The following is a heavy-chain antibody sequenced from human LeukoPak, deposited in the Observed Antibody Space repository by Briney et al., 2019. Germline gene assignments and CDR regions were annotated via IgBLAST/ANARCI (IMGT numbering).Heavy chain of an antibody. D-gene: IGHD3-22*01. CDR1: GFTFSDYY. CDR2: ISSSGSTI. J-gene: IGHJ4*02. V-gene: IGHV3-11*01. CDR3: AAEDSSGYYEPVDY. Sequence: GGSLRLSCAASGFTFSDYYMSWIRQAPGKGLEWVSYISSSGSTIYYADSVKGRFTISRDNAENSLYLQMNSLRAEDTAVYYCAAEDSSGYYEPVDYWGQGTLVTVSS.